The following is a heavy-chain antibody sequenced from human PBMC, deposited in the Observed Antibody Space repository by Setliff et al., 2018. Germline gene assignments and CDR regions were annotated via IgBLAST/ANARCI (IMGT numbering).Heavy chain of an antibody. J-gene: IGHJ4*02. Sequence: QPGGSLRLSCAASGFTFDDYAMHWVRQAPGKGLEWVSGISWNSGSIGYADSVKGRFTISRDNAKNSLYLQMNSLRAEDTAVYYCASSGYYYGGDYWGQGTLVTVSS. D-gene: IGHD3-22*01. CDR3: ASSGYYYGGDY. V-gene: IGHV3-9*01. CDR2: ISWNSGSI. CDR1: GFTFDDYA.